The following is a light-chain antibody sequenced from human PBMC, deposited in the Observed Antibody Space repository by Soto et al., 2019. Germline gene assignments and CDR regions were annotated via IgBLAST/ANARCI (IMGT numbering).Light chain of an antibody. V-gene: IGKV1-5*03. Sequence: DIQMTQSPSTLSASVGDRVTITCRASQSISSWLAWYQQKPGKAPNLLIYKASSLESGVPSRFSGSGSGTEFTLTICSLQPDDFATYYCQQYESYSVTFGQGTRLEIK. CDR2: KAS. CDR3: QQYESYSVT. CDR1: QSISSW. J-gene: IGKJ5*01.